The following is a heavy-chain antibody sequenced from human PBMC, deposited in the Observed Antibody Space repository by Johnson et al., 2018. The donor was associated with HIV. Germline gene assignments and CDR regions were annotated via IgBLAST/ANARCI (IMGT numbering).Heavy chain of an antibody. CDR1: GFTFSSYA. Sequence: QVQLVESGGGLVQPGGSLRLSCAASGFTFSSYAMHWVRQAPGKGLEWVAVISYDGSNKYYADSVKGRFTISRDNSKNTLYLQMNSLRAEDTAVYYCARGALGDWVDAFDIWGQGTMVTVSS. CDR3: ARGALGDWVDAFDI. J-gene: IGHJ3*02. CDR2: ISYDGSNK. V-gene: IGHV3-30-3*01. D-gene: IGHD3-16*01.